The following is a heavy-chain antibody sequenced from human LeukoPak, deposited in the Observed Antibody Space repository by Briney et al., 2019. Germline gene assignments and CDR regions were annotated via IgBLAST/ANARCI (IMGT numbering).Heavy chain of an antibody. CDR3: AAGYSSGWYPA. J-gene: IGHJ1*01. CDR2: INPNSGGT. V-gene: IGHV1-2*02. D-gene: IGHD6-19*01. Sequence: ASVKVSCKASGYTFTGYYMHWVRQAPGQGLEWMGWINPNSGGTNYAQKFQGRVTMTRDMSTSTAYMELSSLRSEDTAVYYCAAGYSSGWYPAWGQGTLVTVSS. CDR1: GYTFTGYY.